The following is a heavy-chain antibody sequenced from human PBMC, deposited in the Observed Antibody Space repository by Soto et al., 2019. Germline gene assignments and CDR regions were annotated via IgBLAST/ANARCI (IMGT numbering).Heavy chain of an antibody. J-gene: IGHJ6*02. CDR1: GFTFSSYA. Sequence: GGSLRLSCAASGFTFSSYAMSWVRQAPGKGLEWVSAISGSGGSTYYADSVKGRFTISRDNSKNTLYLQMNSLRAEDTAVYYRAKDRSPPPYSSGYYYYGMDVWGQGTTVTVSS. CDR2: ISGSGGST. V-gene: IGHV3-23*01. CDR3: AKDRSPPPYSSGYYYYGMDV. D-gene: IGHD6-19*01.